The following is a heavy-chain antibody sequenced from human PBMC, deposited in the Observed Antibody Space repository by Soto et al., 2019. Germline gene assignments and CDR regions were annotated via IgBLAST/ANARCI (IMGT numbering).Heavy chain of an antibody. CDR1: GYSFTSYW. CDR3: ARLRFLELLMDAFDI. CDR2: IYPGDSDT. V-gene: IGHV5-51*01. Sequence: GESLKISCKGSGYSFTSYWIGWVRQMPGKGLEWMGIIYPGDSDTRYSPSFQGQVTISADKSISTAYLQWSSLKASDTAMYYCARLRFLELLMDAFDIWGQGTMVTVSS. J-gene: IGHJ3*02. D-gene: IGHD3-3*01.